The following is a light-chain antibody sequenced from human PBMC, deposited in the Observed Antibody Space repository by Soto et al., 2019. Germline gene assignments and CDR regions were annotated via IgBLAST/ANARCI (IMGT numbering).Light chain of an antibody. CDR1: QSISNW. J-gene: IGKJ1*01. V-gene: IGKV1-5*03. Sequence: DIQMTQSPSTLSASVGDRVTITCRASQSISNWLAWYQQKPGKAPKLLIYKASSLESGVPSRFSGSGSGKEFTLTISSLQPDDFATYYCQQYNSQGTFGQGTKVEIK. CDR3: QQYNSQGT. CDR2: KAS.